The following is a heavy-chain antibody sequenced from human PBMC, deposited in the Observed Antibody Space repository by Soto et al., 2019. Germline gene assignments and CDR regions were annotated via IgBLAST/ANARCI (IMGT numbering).Heavy chain of an antibody. V-gene: IGHV1-69*02. CDR2: IIPILGIA. CDR1: GGTFSSYT. D-gene: IGHD2-2*01. J-gene: IGHJ4*02. Sequence: ASVKVSSKASGGTFSSYTISWVRQAPGQGLEWMGRIIPILGIANYAQKFQGRVTITADKSTSTAYMELSSLRSEDTAVYYCASLGYCSSTSCYGPYWGQGTLVTVSS. CDR3: ASLGYCSSTSCYGPY.